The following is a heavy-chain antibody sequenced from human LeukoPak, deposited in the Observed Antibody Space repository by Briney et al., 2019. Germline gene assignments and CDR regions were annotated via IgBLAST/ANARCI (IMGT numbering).Heavy chain of an antibody. D-gene: IGHD1-26*01. J-gene: IGHJ6*02. V-gene: IGHV3-23*01. CDR1: GFTFSNYA. Sequence: GGSLRLSCAASGFTFSNYAMAWVRQAPGKGLEWVSAIRGTGGTTYYAGSVKGRFTISRDSSRDTVYLQMNSLRAEDTAVYYCARGCAYSGSYYTHYYYYGMDVWGQGTTVTVSS. CDR3: ARGCAYSGSYYTHYYYYGMDV. CDR2: IRGTGGTT.